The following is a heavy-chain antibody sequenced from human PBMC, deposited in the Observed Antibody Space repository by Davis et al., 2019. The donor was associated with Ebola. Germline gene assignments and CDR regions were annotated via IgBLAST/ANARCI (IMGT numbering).Heavy chain of an antibody. D-gene: IGHD3-10*01. V-gene: IGHV1-69*04. CDR2: IIPILGIA. Sequence: SVKVSCKASGYTFTSYGISWVRQAPGQGLEWMGRIIPILGIANYAQKFQGRVTITADKSTSTAYMELSSLRSEDTAVYYCARDGVQGFDPWGQGTLVTVSS. J-gene: IGHJ5*02. CDR1: GYTFTSYG. CDR3: ARDGVQGFDP.